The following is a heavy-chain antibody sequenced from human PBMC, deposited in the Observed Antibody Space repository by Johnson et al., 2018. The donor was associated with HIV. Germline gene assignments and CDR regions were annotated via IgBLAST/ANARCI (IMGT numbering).Heavy chain of an antibody. J-gene: IGHJ3*02. CDR2: ISHDGTNK. V-gene: IGHV3-30*18. D-gene: IGHD1-1*01. Sequence: QMLLVESGGGVVQPGRSLRLSCAASGFTFSGYGMHWVRLAPGKGLEWVAVISHDGTNKYYADSVKGRFTISRDNTENTLYLQMNSLRAGDTAVYYCAKVGGTTILRDAFDIWGQGTMVTVSS. CDR3: AKVGGTTILRDAFDI. CDR1: GFTFSGYG.